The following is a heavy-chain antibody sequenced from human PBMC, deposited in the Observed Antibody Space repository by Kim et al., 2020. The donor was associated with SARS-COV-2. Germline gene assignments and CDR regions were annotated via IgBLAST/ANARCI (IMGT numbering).Heavy chain of an antibody. Sequence: DSVKCRFTISRDNSKNTLYLQMNSLRAEDTAVYYCAKYVMRGSWYVAFDYWGQGTLVTVSS. V-gene: IGHV3-23*01. D-gene: IGHD6-13*01. CDR3: AKYVMRGSWYVAFDY. J-gene: IGHJ4*02.